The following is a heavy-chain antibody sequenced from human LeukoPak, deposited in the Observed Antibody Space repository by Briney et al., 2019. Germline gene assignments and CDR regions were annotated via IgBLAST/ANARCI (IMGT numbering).Heavy chain of an antibody. J-gene: IGHJ6*03. Sequence: PGGSLRLSCAASGFTFSDYYMSWIRQAPGKGLEWVSYISSSGSTIYYADSVKGRFTISRDNAKNSLYLQMNSLRAEDTAVYYCARKRAGWYYYYMDVWGKGTTVTVSS. D-gene: IGHD5-24*01. CDR3: ARKRAGWYYYYMDV. CDR1: GFTFSDYY. V-gene: IGHV3-11*04. CDR2: ISSSGSTI.